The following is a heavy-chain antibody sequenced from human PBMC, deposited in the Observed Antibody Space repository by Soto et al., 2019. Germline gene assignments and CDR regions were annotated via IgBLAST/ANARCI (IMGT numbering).Heavy chain of an antibody. CDR3: AHRRGPIHYYDSSGYYYDYFDY. V-gene: IGHV2-5*02. D-gene: IGHD3-22*01. J-gene: IGHJ4*02. Sequence: QITLKESGPTLVKPTQTLTLTCTFSGFSLSTSGVGVGWIRQPPGKALEWLALIYWDDDKRYSPSLKSRLTITKDTSKNQVVLTMTNMDPVDTATYYCAHRRGPIHYYDSSGYYYDYFDYWGQGTLVTVSS. CDR2: IYWDDDK. CDR1: GFSLSTSGVG.